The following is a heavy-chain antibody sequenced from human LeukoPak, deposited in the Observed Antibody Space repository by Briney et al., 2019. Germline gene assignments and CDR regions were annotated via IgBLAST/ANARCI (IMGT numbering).Heavy chain of an antibody. CDR2: ISGSGGST. Sequence: GGSLRLSCAASGFTFSSYAMSWVRQAPGKGLEWVSAISGSGGSTYYADSVKGRFTISRDNSKNTLYLQMNSLRAKDTAVYYCAKAPSITMVRGGYYFDYWGQGTLVTVSS. J-gene: IGHJ4*02. D-gene: IGHD3-10*01. CDR3: AKAPSITMVRGGYYFDY. V-gene: IGHV3-23*01. CDR1: GFTFSSYA.